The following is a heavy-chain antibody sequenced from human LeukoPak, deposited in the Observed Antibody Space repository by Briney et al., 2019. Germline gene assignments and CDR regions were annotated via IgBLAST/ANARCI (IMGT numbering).Heavy chain of an antibody. CDR3: ARERPLALFDY. Sequence: SETLSLTCTVSGGSISSYYWSWIRPPPGKGLEWIGYIYYSGSTNYNPSLKSRVTISVDTSKNQFSLKLSSVTAADTAVYYCARERPLALFDYWGQGTLVTVSS. V-gene: IGHV4-59*01. CDR1: GGSISSYY. J-gene: IGHJ4*02. CDR2: IYYSGST.